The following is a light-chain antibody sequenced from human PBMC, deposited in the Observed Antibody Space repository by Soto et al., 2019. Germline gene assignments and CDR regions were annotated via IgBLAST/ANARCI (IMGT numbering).Light chain of an antibody. J-gene: IGLJ3*02. Sequence: QSALTQPASVSGSPGQSITISWTGTSSDVGGYNYVSWYQQHPDKAPKLMIYEVTNRPSGVSNRFAGSKSANTASLTISGLQAEDEADYYCSSYTSSNTWVFGGGTKLTVL. CDR3: SSYTSSNTWV. CDR1: SSDVGGYNY. V-gene: IGLV2-14*01. CDR2: EVT.